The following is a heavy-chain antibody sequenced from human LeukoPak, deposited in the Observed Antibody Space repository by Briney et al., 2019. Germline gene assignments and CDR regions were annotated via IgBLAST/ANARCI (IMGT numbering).Heavy chain of an antibody. CDR1: GFSISKYW. CDR3: AKTVSGSYSYQGGDY. V-gene: IGHV3-23*01. Sequence: PGGSLRLSCVASGFSISKYWMSWVRQAPGKGLEWVSAISGSGGSAYYADSVKGRFTISRDDSKNTLYLQMNSLRAEDTAVYYCAKTVSGSYSYQGGDYWGQGTLVTVSS. CDR2: ISGSGGSA. J-gene: IGHJ4*02. D-gene: IGHD3-10*01.